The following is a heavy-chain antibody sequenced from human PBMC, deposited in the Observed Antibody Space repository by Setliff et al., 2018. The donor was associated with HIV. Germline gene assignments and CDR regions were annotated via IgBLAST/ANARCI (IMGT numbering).Heavy chain of an antibody. CDR1: GGALSTYA. CDR2: IIPVFGTA. J-gene: IGHJ3*01. V-gene: IGHV1-69*13. CDR3: AKGRATYHASDV. Sequence: GASVKVSCKASGGALSTYAINWVRQAPGQGLEWVGGIIPVFGTANYAQKLEGRVTITADESTSTAYMELSSLRSEDTAVYYCAKGRATYHASDVWGQGTLVTVSS.